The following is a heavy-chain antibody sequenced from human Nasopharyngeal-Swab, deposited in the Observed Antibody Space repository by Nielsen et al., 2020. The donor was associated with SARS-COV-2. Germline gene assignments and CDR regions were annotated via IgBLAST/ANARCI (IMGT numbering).Heavy chain of an antibody. V-gene: IGHV2-70*11. CDR1: GFSLRTSGMC. Sequence: SGPTLVNPTQTLTLTCTFSGFSLRTSGMCVSWIRQPPGKALEWLARIDWEDDKYYTTSLKTRLTISKDTSKNQVVLTMTNMDPVDTATYYCARAYCGRDCHLDYWGLGTLVTVSS. CDR2: IDWEDDK. CDR3: ARAYCGRDCHLDY. D-gene: IGHD2-21*02. J-gene: IGHJ4*02.